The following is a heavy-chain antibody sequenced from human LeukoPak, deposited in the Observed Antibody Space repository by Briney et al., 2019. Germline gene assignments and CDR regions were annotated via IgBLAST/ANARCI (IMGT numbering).Heavy chain of an antibody. CDR3: AKASGYSSSWPTH. CDR2: ISWNSGSI. Sequence: PGGSLRLSCAASGFTFDDYAMHWVRQAPGKGLEWVSGISWNSGSIGYAYSVKGRFTISRDNAKNSLYLQMNSLRAEDTALYYCAKASGYSSSWPTHWGQGTLVTVSS. CDR1: GFTFDDYA. J-gene: IGHJ4*02. V-gene: IGHV3-9*01. D-gene: IGHD6-13*01.